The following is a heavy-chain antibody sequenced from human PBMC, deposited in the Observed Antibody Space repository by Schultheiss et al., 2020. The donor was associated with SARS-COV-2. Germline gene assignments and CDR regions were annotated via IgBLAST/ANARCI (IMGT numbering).Heavy chain of an antibody. V-gene: IGHV1-18*01. CDR3: ARGSRIVVVAPEYPTYYYYGMDV. D-gene: IGHD2-15*01. CDR2: ISAYNGNT. Sequence: ASVKVSCAASGFTFSSYGISWVRQAPGQGLEWMGWISAYNGNTNYAQKLQGRVTMTTDTSTSTAYMELRSLRSDDTAVYYCARGSRIVVVAPEYPTYYYYGMDVWGQGTTVTVSS. J-gene: IGHJ6*02. CDR1: GFTFSSYG.